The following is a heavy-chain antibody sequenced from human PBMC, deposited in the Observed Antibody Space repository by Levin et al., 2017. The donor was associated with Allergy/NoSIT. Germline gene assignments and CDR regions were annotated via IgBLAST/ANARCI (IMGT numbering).Heavy chain of an antibody. CDR2: ISGSGSSP. Sequence: PGGSLRLSCEASGFTFRDYSMNWVRQAPGKGLEWVSGISGSGSSPYYADSVRGRFTISRDNSKNTLFLEMNSLRAEDTAVYYCAKDGCSSISCYPNFWGQGTLVTVSS. D-gene: IGHD2-2*01. CDR3: AKDGCSSISCYPNF. CDR1: GFTFRDYS. V-gene: IGHV3-23*01. J-gene: IGHJ4*02.